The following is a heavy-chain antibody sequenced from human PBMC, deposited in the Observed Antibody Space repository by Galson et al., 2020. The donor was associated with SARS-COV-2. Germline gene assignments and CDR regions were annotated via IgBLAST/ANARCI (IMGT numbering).Heavy chain of an antibody. CDR2: IKNRGDTI. CDR3: ARESWGSLDP. Sequence: FSDAHMTWIRQAPGKGLEWISYIKNRGDTIYYADSVKGRFTTSRDNAKNLLYLQMNSLRVEDTAMYYCARESWGSLDPWGQGILVTVST. J-gene: IGHJ5*02. D-gene: IGHD3-16*01. V-gene: IGHV3-11*01. CDR1: FSDAH.